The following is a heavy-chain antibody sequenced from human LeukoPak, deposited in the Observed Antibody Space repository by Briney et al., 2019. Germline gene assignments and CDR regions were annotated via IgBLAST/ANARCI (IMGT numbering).Heavy chain of an antibody. V-gene: IGHV3-53*01. J-gene: IGHJ4*02. CDR2: IYSGGGT. CDR1: GFTVSNKY. D-gene: IGHD3-3*01. CDR3: AAGRSGVFDY. Sequence: GGPLRLSCAASGFTVSNKYMYWVRQAPGKGLEWVSVIYSGGGTYYADSVKGRSTISRDNSKNTLYFQMNSLRAEDTAVYYCAAGRSGVFDYWGQGTLVTVSS.